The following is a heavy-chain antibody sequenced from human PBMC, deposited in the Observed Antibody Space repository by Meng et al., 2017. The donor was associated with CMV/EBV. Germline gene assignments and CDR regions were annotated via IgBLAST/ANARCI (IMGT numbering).Heavy chain of an antibody. CDR2: ISSSGSTI. CDR3: ARVGRFLEWLDPEYYFDY. D-gene: IGHD3-3*01. V-gene: IGHV3-11*01. CDR1: GFTFSDYY. Sequence: GGSLRLSCAASGFTFSDYYMSWIRQAPGKGLEWVSYISSSGSTIYYADSVKGRFTISRDNAKNSLYLQMNSLRAEDTAVYYCARVGRFLEWLDPEYYFDYWGKGTLVNVSS. J-gene: IGHJ4*02.